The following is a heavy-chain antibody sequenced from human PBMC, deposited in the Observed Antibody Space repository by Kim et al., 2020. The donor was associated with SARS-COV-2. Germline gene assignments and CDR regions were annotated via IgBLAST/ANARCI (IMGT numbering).Heavy chain of an antibody. CDR3: ARVQSGSRSAMDV. J-gene: IGHJ6*02. V-gene: IGHV3-74*01. D-gene: IGHD1-26*01. Sequence: YADSVQGRFTISRDNAKNTLYLQMNSLRAEDTAVYYCARVQSGSRSAMDVWGQGTTVTVSS.